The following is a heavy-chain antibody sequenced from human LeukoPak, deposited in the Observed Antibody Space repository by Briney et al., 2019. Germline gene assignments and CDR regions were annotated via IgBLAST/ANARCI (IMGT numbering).Heavy chain of an antibody. CDR1: GYTFTSYG. CDR3: ARYRAAAGTFAFGWFDP. Sequence: ASVKVSCKASGYTFTSYGISWVRQAPGQGLEWMGWISAYNGNTNDAQKLQGRVTMTTDTSTSTAYMELRSLRSDDTAVYYCARYRAAAGTFAFGWFDPWGQGTLVTVSS. CDR2: ISAYNGNT. J-gene: IGHJ5*02. V-gene: IGHV1-18*01. D-gene: IGHD6-13*01.